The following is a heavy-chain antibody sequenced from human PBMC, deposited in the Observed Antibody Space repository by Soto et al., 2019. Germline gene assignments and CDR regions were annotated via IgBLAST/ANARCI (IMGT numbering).Heavy chain of an antibody. D-gene: IGHD4-4*01. V-gene: IGHV1-18*01. Sequence: GASVKVSCKASGYTFSNHGITWVRQAPGQGLEWMGWIGAYNGNTHYTQSLQGRVTISVDTSKNQFSLKLSSVTAADTAVYYCAREPDLTTHTAYYYYGMDVWGQGTTVTVSS. CDR2: IGAYNGNT. CDR3: AREPDLTTHTAYYYYGMDV. J-gene: IGHJ6*02. CDR1: GYTFSNHG.